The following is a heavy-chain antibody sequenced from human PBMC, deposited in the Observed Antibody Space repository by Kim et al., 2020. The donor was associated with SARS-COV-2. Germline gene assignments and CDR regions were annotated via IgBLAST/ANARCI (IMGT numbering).Heavy chain of an antibody. V-gene: IGHV4-39*07. D-gene: IGHD6-6*01. CDR3: ARSTSIAARLPDY. Sequence: SETLSLTCTVSGGSISSSSYYWGWIRQPPGKGLEWIGSIYYSGSTYYNPSLKSRVTISVDTSKNQFSLKLSSVTAADTAVYYCARSTSIAARLPDYWGQGTLVTVSS. CDR2: IYYSGST. CDR1: GGSISSSSYY. J-gene: IGHJ4*02.